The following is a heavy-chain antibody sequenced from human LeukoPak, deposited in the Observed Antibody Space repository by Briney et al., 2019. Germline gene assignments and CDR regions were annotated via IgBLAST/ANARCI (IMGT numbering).Heavy chain of an antibody. V-gene: IGHV4-59*08. CDR3: ARQGSGSYFL. CDR2: IYYSGST. Sequence: SETLSLTCTVSGGSISSYYWSWIRQPPGKGLEWIGYIYYSGSTNYNPSLKSRVTISVDTSKNQFSLKLSSVAAADTAVYYCARQGSGSYFLWGQGTLVTVSS. CDR1: GGSISSYY. D-gene: IGHD3-10*01. J-gene: IGHJ4*02.